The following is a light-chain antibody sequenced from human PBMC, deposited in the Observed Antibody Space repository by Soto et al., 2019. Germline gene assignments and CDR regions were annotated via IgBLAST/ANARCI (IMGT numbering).Light chain of an antibody. CDR2: GAS. Sequence: EIVLTQSPGTLSLSPGERPTLSCRASQSVSSSYLAWYQQKPGQAPRLLIYGASSRATGIPDRFSGSGSGTDFTLTISRLEPEDFAVYYCQQYGSSPWTFGQGTKLEIK. CDR3: QQYGSSPWT. J-gene: IGKJ1*01. CDR1: QSVSSSY. V-gene: IGKV3-20*01.